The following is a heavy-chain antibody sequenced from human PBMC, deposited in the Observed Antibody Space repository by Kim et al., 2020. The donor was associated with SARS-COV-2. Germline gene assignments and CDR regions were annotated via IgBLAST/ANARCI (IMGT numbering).Heavy chain of an antibody. V-gene: IGHV1-69*04. J-gene: IGHJ5*02. CDR1: GGTFSSYT. CDR2: IIPILGIA. D-gene: IGHD6-13*01. Sequence: SVKVSCKASGGTFSSYTISWARQAPGQGLEWMGRIIPILGIANYAQKFQGRVTITADKSTSTAYMELSSLRSEDTAVYYCARDDSSSWYWWFDPWGQGTLVTVSS. CDR3: ARDDSSSWYWWFDP.